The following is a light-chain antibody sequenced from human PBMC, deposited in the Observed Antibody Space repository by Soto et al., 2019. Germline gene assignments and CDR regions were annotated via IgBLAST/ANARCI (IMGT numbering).Light chain of an antibody. J-gene: IGKJ2*01. CDR2: GAS. CDR1: QSVRNNY. Sequence: DILLTQSPGTLSLSPGERATLSCRASQSVRNNYLAWYQQKPGQAPRLLVYGASGRDTGIPDRFSGSGSGTDFTLTISRLEPEDCAVYYCQQYGSSPYTFGQGTKLEI. CDR3: QQYGSSPYT. V-gene: IGKV3-20*01.